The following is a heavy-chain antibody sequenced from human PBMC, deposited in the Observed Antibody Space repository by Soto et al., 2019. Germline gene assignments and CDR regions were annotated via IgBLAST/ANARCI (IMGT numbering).Heavy chain of an antibody. J-gene: IGHJ5*02. V-gene: IGHV2-5*01. CDR1: GFSLSSGGGA. Sequence: QITLKESGPTLVKSTQTLTLTCTFSGFSLSSGGGAVGWIRQPPGKALEWLAIIYASGGTHYSPSLKTRLTITQDTSKNQVVLTMTNTDPVDTATYYCGHRRDVATRCWFDPWGQGILVTVSS. CDR3: GHRRDVATRCWFDP. CDR2: IYASGGT. D-gene: IGHD6-6*01.